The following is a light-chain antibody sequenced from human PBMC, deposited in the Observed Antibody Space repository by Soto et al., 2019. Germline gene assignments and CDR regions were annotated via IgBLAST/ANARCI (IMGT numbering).Light chain of an antibody. Sequence: QSVLTQPASVSGSPGQSITISCTGTSSDVGSYNRVSWYQQAPGTAPKLMIYEVSNRPSGVSNRFSGSKSGNTASLTISGLQAEDEAYYFCNSYTTSSTYVFGTGTKLTVL. J-gene: IGLJ1*01. CDR2: EVS. CDR3: NSYTTSSTYV. CDR1: SSDVGSYNR. V-gene: IGLV2-14*01.